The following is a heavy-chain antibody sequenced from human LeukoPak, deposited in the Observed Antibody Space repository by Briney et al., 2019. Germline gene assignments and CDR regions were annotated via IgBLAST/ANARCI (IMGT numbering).Heavy chain of an antibody. CDR1: GFTFSNYW. Sequence: GGSLRLSCAASGFTFSNYWMTWVRRAPGKGLEWVANIRPDGSVIHYVDSVKGRFTISRDNSKNTPYLRMNSLRAEDTAVCYCARDQLSYYDSSGYYYGGYYFDYWGQGTLVTVSS. V-gene: IGHV3-7*01. J-gene: IGHJ4*02. D-gene: IGHD3-22*01. CDR2: IRPDGSVI. CDR3: ARDQLSYYDSSGYYYGGYYFDY.